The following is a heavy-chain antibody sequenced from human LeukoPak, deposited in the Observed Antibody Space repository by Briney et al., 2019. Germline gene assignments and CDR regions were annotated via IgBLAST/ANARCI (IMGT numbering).Heavy chain of an antibody. CDR2: IYSGGAT. Sequence: GRSLTLSCAASGFIVSSNYMSWVRQAPGKGLEWVSVIYSGGATYYADSVKGRFTISRDNSKNMLYLQMNSLRAEDTAVYYCARGPIVGPTKGFDPWGQGTLVTVSS. J-gene: IGHJ5*02. CDR1: GFIVSSNY. CDR3: ARGPIVGPTKGFDP. D-gene: IGHD1-26*01. V-gene: IGHV3-53*01.